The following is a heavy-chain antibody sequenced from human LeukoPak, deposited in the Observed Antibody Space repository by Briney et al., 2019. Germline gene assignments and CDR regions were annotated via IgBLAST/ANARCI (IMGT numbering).Heavy chain of an antibody. J-gene: IGHJ4*02. CDR3: ARDVGYYYGSGSYYSN. CDR2: ISYDGSNK. Sequence: GGSLRLSCAASGFTFSSYGMHWVRQAPGKGLEWVAVISYDGSNKYYADSVKGRFTISRDNSKNTLYLQMNSLRAEDTAVYYCARDVGYYYGSGSYYSNWGQGTLVTVSS. D-gene: IGHD3-10*01. CDR1: GFTFSSYG. V-gene: IGHV3-30*03.